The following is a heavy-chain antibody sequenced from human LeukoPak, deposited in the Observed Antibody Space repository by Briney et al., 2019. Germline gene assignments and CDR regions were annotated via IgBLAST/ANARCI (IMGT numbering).Heavy chain of an antibody. D-gene: IGHD6-6*01. CDR3: ARVDPDSSSTLEVSDY. Sequence: SETLSLTCTVSGGSISSYYWIWIRQPPGKGLEWIGYIYYSGSTNYNPSLKSRVTISVDTSKNQFSLKLSSVTAADTAVYYCARVDPDSSSTLEVSDYWGQGTLVTVSS. CDR2: IYYSGST. V-gene: IGHV4-59*01. CDR1: GGSISSYY. J-gene: IGHJ4*02.